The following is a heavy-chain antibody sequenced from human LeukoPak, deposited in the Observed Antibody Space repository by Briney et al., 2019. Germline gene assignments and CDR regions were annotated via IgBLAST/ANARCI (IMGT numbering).Heavy chain of an antibody. CDR2: ISSSSSYI. V-gene: IGHV3-21*01. J-gene: IGHJ6*03. Sequence: PGGSLRLSCAASGFTFSSYSMNWARQAPGKGLEWVSSISSSSSYIYYADSVKGRFTISRDNAKNSLYLQMNSLRAEDTAVYYCARDRRWLQGHYYYYMDVWGKGTTVTVSS. D-gene: IGHD5-24*01. CDR3: ARDRRWLQGHYYYYMDV. CDR1: GFTFSSYS.